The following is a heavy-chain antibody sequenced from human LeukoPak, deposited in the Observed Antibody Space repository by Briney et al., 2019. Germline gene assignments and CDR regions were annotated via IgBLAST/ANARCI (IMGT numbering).Heavy chain of an antibody. J-gene: IGHJ5*02. Sequence: GASVTVSCKVSGYTLTELSMHWVRQAPGKGLEWMGGFDPEDGETIYAQKFQGRVTMTEDTSTDTAYMELSSLRSEDTAVYYCATTYSSSWYWWFDPWGQGTLVTVSS. CDR2: FDPEDGET. V-gene: IGHV1-24*01. CDR1: GYTLTELS. CDR3: ATTYSSSWYWWFDP. D-gene: IGHD6-13*01.